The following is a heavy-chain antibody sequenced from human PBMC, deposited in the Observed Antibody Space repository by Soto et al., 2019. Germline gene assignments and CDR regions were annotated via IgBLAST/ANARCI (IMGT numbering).Heavy chain of an antibody. Sequence: SETLSLTCTVSGGSISRYYWSWIRQPPGKGLEWIGYIYYSGSTNYNPSLKSRVTISVDTSKKQYSLKMSSVTAADTAVYYCARDNAYTVTTSYGMDVWGQGTTVTVSS. CDR2: IYYSGST. D-gene: IGHD4-17*01. J-gene: IGHJ6*02. CDR1: GGSISRYY. CDR3: ARDNAYTVTTSYGMDV. V-gene: IGHV4-59*01.